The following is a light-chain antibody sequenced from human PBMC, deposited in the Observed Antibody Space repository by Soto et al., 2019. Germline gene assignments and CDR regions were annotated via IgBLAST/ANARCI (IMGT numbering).Light chain of an antibody. CDR1: QSISNW. Sequence: DIQMTQSPSTLSTSVGDRVTITCRASQSISNWLAWYQQKPGKAPKLLIYDASGLESGVPSRFSGSGSGTEFTLTISSLQPDDFATYYCQQYKTFWTFGPGTKVDIK. J-gene: IGKJ1*01. CDR3: QQYKTFWT. CDR2: DAS. V-gene: IGKV1-5*01.